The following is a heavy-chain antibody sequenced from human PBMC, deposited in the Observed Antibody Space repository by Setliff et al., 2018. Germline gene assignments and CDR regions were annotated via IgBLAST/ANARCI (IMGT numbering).Heavy chain of an antibody. J-gene: IGHJ5*02. D-gene: IGHD3-22*01. Sequence: SETLSLTCIVSGGSINSYYWNWIRQPPGKGLEWIGYIYHSGSTYYNPSPKSRVTISVDRSKNQFSLKLSSVTAADTAVYYCARVLSYYYDSSGYSGWFDPWGQGTLVTVSS. CDR3: ARVLSYYYDSSGYSGWFDP. V-gene: IGHV4-4*09. CDR2: IYHSGST. CDR1: GGSINSYY.